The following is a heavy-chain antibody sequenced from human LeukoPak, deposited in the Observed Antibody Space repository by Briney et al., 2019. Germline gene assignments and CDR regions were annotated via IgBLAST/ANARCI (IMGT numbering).Heavy chain of an antibody. CDR1: VYTFTSYG. J-gene: IGHJ4*02. CDR3: AVEAKGDCSSTSCYVDY. V-gene: IGHV1-18*01. Sequence: GAAVKVSCMASVYTFTSYGITWVRQAPGQGVEWMGWICAYNGNTNYAQKLQGRVTMTTDTSTSTAYMELSSLRSDDTAVYYCAVEAKGDCSSTSCYVDYWGQGTLVTVSS. CDR2: ICAYNGNT. D-gene: IGHD2-2*01.